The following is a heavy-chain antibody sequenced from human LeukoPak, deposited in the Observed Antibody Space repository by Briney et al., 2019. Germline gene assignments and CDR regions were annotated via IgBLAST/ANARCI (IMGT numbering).Heavy chain of an antibody. V-gene: IGHV3-30*04. CDR3: ARDHSSSWFDY. J-gene: IGHJ4*02. CDR2: ISYDGSNK. CDR1: GFTFSSYA. D-gene: IGHD6-13*01. Sequence: PGGSLRLSCAASGFTFSSYAMQSVRQAPGKGLEWVAVISYDGSNKYYADSVKGRFTISRDNSKSTLYLQMNSLRAEDTAVYYCARDHSSSWFDYWGQGTLVTVSS.